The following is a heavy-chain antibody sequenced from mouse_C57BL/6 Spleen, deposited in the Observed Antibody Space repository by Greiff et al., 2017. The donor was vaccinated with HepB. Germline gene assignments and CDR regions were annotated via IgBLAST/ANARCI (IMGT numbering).Heavy chain of an antibody. V-gene: IGHV1-72*01. CDR1: GYTFTSYW. J-gene: IGHJ3*01. Sequence: VQLQQPGAELVKPGASVKLSCKASGYTFTSYWMHWVKQRPGRGLEWIGRIDPNSGGTKYNEKFKSKATLTVDKPSSTAYMQLSSLTSEDSAVYYCARTYYSNQAWFAYWGQGTLVTVSA. CDR3: ARTYYSNQAWFAY. D-gene: IGHD2-5*01. CDR2: IDPNSGGT.